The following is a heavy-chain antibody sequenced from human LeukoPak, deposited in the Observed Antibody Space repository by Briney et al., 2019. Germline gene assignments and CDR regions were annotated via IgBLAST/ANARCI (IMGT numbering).Heavy chain of an antibody. V-gene: IGHV1-8*01. J-gene: IGHJ6*02. Sequence: ASVKVSCKASGYTFTSYDINWVRQATGQGLEWMGWMNPNSGNTGYAQKFQGRVTMTRNTSISTAYMELSSLRSEDTAVYYCARGFATNYYYYYYGMDVWGQGTTVTVSS. D-gene: IGHD1-1*01. CDR2: MNPNSGNT. CDR1: GYTFTSYD. CDR3: ARGFATNYYYYYYGMDV.